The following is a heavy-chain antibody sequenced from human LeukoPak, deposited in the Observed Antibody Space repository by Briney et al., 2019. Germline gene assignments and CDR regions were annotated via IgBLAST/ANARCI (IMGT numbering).Heavy chain of an antibody. CDR3: ANRDTAMAPGGH. V-gene: IGHV3-30*18. Sequence: GGSLRLSCAASGFTFSSYGMHWVRQAPGKGLEWVAVISYDGSNKYYADSVKGRFTISRDNSKNTLYLQMNSLRAEDTAVYYCANRDTAMAPGGHWGQGTLVTVSS. CDR1: GFTFSSYG. CDR2: ISYDGSNK. J-gene: IGHJ4*02. D-gene: IGHD5-18*01.